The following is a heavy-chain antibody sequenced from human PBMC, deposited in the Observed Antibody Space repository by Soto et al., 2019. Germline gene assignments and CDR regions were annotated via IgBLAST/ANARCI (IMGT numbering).Heavy chain of an antibody. CDR3: ARLGAPYYYDSSGP. CDR2: INFSGGNT. J-gene: IGHJ3*01. Sequence: GPVKVSCKTSGYTFTNYYMHWVRQAPGQRLEWMGIINFSGGNTSYAQKFQGRVTMTRDTSTSTVYMELSSLRSEDTAVYYCARLGAPYYYDSSGPWGQGTMVT. V-gene: IGHV1-46*01. D-gene: IGHD3-22*01. CDR1: GYTFTNYY.